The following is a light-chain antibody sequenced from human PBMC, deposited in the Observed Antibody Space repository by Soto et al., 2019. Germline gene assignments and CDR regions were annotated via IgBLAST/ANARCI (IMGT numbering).Light chain of an antibody. CDR2: DAS. V-gene: IGKV1-5*01. J-gene: IGKJ1*01. CDR3: QQYNSYSPTWT. Sequence: DIQMTQSPSTLSASVGDRVTITCRASQSISSWLAWYQQKPGKAPKLLXXDASSLESGVPSRFSGSGSGTEFTLTISSLQPDEFATYYGQQYNSYSPTWTFGQGTKVDI. CDR1: QSISSW.